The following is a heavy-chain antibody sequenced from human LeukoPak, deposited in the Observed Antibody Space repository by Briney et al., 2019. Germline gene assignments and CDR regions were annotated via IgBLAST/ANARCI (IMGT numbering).Heavy chain of an antibody. CDR1: GYTFTSYD. Sequence: ASVKVSCKASGYTFTSYDINWVRQATGQGLEWMGWMNLNSGNTGYAQKFQGRVTMTRNTSISTAYMELSSLRSEDTAVYYCARARGVAVAVYYFDYWGQGTLVTVSS. J-gene: IGHJ4*02. V-gene: IGHV1-8*01. CDR2: MNLNSGNT. CDR3: ARARGVAVAVYYFDY. D-gene: IGHD6-19*01.